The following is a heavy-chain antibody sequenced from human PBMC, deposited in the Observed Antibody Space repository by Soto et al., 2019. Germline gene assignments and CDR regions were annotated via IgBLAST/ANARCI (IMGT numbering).Heavy chain of an antibody. J-gene: IGHJ5*02. V-gene: IGHV4-4*07. D-gene: IGHD1-1*01. CDR2: IYATGTT. Sequence: SGTVSLPCTVSGASIIGFYWSWIRKSAGKGLEWIGRIYATGTTDYNPSLKSRVMMSVDTSKKQFSLKLRSVTAADTAVYYCVRDGTKTLRDWFDPWGQGISVTVSS. CDR3: VRDGTKTLRDWFDP. CDR1: GASIIGFY.